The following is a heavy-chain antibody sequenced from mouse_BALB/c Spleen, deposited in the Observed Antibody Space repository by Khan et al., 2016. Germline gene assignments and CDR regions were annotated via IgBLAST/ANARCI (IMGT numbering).Heavy chain of an antibody. D-gene: IGHD1-1*01. CDR2: INPDSSTI. CDR1: GFDFSRYW. V-gene: IGHV4-1*02. CDR3: ARAGYYGYLVN. Sequence: EVKLLESGGGLVQPGGSLKLSCAASGFDFSRYWMSWVRQAPGKGLEWIGAINPDSSTINYTPSLKDKFIISRDKAKNTLYLHMRKVSSEDTVLYYCARAGYYGYLVNWGQGTLVTVSA. J-gene: IGHJ3*01.